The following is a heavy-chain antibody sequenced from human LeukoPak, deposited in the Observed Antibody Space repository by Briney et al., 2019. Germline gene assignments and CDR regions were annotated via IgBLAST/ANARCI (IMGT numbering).Heavy chain of an antibody. D-gene: IGHD2-15*01. CDR1: GFTFSSHW. CDR2: ISGSGGST. V-gene: IGHV3-23*01. CDR3: ARANLRYCSGGSCLRAFDI. J-gene: IGHJ3*02. Sequence: GGSLRLSCAASGFTFSSHWMHWVRQAPGKGLEWVSAISGSGGSTYYADSVKGRFTISRDNSKNTLYLQMNSLRAEDTAVYYCARANLRYCSGGSCLRAFDIWGQGTMVTVSS.